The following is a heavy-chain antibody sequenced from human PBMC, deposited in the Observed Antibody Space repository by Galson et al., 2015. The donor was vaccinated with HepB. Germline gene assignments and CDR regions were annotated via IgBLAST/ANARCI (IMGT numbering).Heavy chain of an antibody. J-gene: IGHJ5*01. D-gene: IGHD2-2*01. CDR3: ARAVVPAAPSDS. CDR1: PYTFTKYY. Sequence: SVKVSCKASPYTFTKYYIHWVRQAPGQGLQWVGWINPNSGRTNYAPNLQDRVIMSRDTSINTVYMDLSSLRSDDSAIYFCARAVVPAAPSDSWGQGTLVTVSS. V-gene: IGHV1-2*02. CDR2: INPNSGRT.